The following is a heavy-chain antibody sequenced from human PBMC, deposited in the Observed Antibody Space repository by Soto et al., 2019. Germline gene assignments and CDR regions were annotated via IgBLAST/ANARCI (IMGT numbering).Heavy chain of an antibody. J-gene: IGHJ5*02. V-gene: IGHV4-61*01. Sequence: PSETLSLTCTVSGGSVSSGSYYWSWIRQPPGKGLEWIGYIYYSGSTNYNPSLKSRVTISVDTSKNQFSLKLSSVTAADTAVYYCARGRGYIVVVPAAMSYWDNWFDPWGQGTLVTVSS. CDR3: ARGRGYIVVVPAAMSYWDNWFDP. D-gene: IGHD2-2*01. CDR1: GGSVSSGSYY. CDR2: IYYSGST.